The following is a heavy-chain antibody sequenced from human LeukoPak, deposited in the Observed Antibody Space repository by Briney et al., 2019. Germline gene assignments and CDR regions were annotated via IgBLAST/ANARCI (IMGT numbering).Heavy chain of an antibody. CDR3: ARERKAAAAVYYYYMDV. CDR2: IYTSGST. Sequence: SETLSLTCTVSGGSISSYYWSWIRQPAGKGLEWIGRIYTSGSTNYNPSLKSRVTMSVDTSKNQFSLKLSSVTAADTAVYYCARERKAAAAVYYYYMDVWGKGTTVTISS. J-gene: IGHJ6*03. CDR1: GGSISSYY. V-gene: IGHV4-4*07. D-gene: IGHD6-13*01.